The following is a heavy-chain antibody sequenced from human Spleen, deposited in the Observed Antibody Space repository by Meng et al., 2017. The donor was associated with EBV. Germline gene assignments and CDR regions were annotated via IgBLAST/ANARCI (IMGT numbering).Heavy chain of an antibody. Sequence: VLLQAPAQGLWTHSGTSSPILTFAVGASGGYYWYSWFRQPPGKGLVWIGEIDHSGRTNYNPSLKSRVTISVDRSKNQFSLKLSSVTAADTAVYYCARGAGDSGNPAYNWFDPWGQGTLVTVSS. CDR1: VGASGGYYW. V-gene: IGHV4-4*02. J-gene: IGHJ5*02. CDR3: ARGAGDSGNPAYNWFDP. CDR2: IDHSGRT. D-gene: IGHD4-23*01.